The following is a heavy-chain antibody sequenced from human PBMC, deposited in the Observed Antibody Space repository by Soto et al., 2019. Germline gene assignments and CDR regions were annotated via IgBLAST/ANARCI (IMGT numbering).Heavy chain of an antibody. V-gene: IGHV1-18*01. CDR2: VNTYNGNP. CDR3: ARDSQYSTSWQRFDS. J-gene: IGHJ4*02. Sequence: QVPLVQSGVEVKKPGASVKVSCKASGYTFTNYAISWVRQAPGRGLEWMGWVNTYNGNPNYAQIFQGRVTMTTDTSTGTAYMELRNLKSDDSAVYYCARDSQYSTSWQRFDSWGQGTLVTVSS. D-gene: IGHD6-13*01. CDR1: GYTFTNYA.